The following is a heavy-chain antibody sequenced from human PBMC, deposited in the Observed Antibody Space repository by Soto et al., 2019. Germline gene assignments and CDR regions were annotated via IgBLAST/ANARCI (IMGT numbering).Heavy chain of an antibody. CDR2: IYHSGST. CDR3: AAGGGLPRYY. V-gene: IGHV4-30-2*01. Sequence: SETLSLTCAVSSGSISSGGYSWSWIRQPPGKGLEWIGYIYHSGSTYYNPSLKSRVTISVDRSKNQFSLKLSSVTAADTAVYYCAAGGGLPRYYWGQGTLVTVSS. CDR1: SGSISSGGYS. J-gene: IGHJ4*02. D-gene: IGHD5-12*01.